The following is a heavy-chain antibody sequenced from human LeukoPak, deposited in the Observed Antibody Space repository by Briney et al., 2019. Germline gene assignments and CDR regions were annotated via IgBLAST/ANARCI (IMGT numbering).Heavy chain of an antibody. J-gene: IGHJ5*02. CDR2: LYPGDSDT. D-gene: IGHD6-19*01. CDR1: GSRFTSYW. Sequence: GGSLQISFKGSGSRFTSYWIGWVRPMPGKGLEGMGILYPGDSDTRYSPSFQGKVTISADKSISTAYLQWSSLKASDTAMYYCARRAVAGTVAWFDPWGQGTLVTVSS. CDR3: ARRAVAGTVAWFDP. V-gene: IGHV5-51*01.